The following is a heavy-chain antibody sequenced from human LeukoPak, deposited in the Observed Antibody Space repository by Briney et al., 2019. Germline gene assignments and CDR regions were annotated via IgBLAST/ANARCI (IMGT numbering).Heavy chain of an antibody. CDR2: INHSGST. V-gene: IGHV4-34*01. CDR3: ARFGQRGKYYYYGMDV. J-gene: IGHJ6*02. D-gene: IGHD7-27*01. CDR1: GGSFSGCY. Sequence: PSETLSLTCAVYGGSFSGCYWSWIRQPPGKGLEWIGEINHSGSTNYNPSLKSRVTISVDTSKNQFSLKLSSVTAADTAVYYCARFGQRGKYYYYGMDVWGQGTTVTVSS.